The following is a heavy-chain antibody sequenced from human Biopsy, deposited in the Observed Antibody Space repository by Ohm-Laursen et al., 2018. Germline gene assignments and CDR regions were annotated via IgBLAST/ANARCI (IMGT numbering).Heavy chain of an antibody. D-gene: IGHD2-15*01. Sequence: SLRLSCAASGFSFSDNYMDWVRQAPGKGLEWVGRIRDKANSYTTDYAASVKGRFTISRDDSKNSLYLQMNSLKTEDTALYYCAGAGRYCSGGGCYSWFDSWGQGTLLTVSS. J-gene: IGHJ5*01. CDR1: GFSFSDNY. CDR3: AGAGRYCSGGGCYSWFDS. V-gene: IGHV3-72*01. CDR2: IRDKANSYTT.